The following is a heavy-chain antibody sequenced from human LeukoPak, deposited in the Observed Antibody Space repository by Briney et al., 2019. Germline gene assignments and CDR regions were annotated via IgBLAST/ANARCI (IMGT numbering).Heavy chain of an antibody. V-gene: IGHV4-39*01. CDR3: ASMYYDILTGRNGPEV. J-gene: IGHJ4*02. Sequence: PSETLSLTCTVSGGSINSSSYYWGWVRQPPGKGLEWIGSIYYSGGTYHNPSLKSRITISVDTSKNQLSLKLSSVTAADTAVYYCASMYYDILTGRNGPEVWGQGTLVTVSS. CDR2: IYYSGGT. CDR1: GGSINSSSYY. D-gene: IGHD3-9*01.